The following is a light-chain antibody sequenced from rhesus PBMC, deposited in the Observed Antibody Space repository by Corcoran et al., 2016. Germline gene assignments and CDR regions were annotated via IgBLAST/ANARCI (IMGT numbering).Light chain of an antibody. Sequence: DILMTQTPLSLPITSGESASISFRSCQILLPSNGITYLHSYLQKPGQSSKLLIQGGSNRASGVPDRLTGSGSSTDFTLKISEVEAGNVGIYYCVKDIAFPYSFGQGTKVEVK. J-gene: IGKJ2*01. CDR3: VKDIAFPYS. CDR1: QILLPSNGITY. CDR2: GGS. V-gene: IGKV2-72*01.